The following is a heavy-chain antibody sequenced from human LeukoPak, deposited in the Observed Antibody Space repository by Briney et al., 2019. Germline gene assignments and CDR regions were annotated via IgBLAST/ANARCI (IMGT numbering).Heavy chain of an antibody. CDR2: IYYSGST. D-gene: IGHD6-19*01. CDR1: GGSISSYY. CDR3: ATPREGQQWLVLDY. V-gene: IGHV4-59*08. Sequence: SETLSLTCTVSGGSISSYYWSWIRQPPGKGLEWIGYIYYSGSTNYNPSLKSRVTISVDTSKNQFSLKLSSVTAADTAVYYCATPREGQQWLVLDYWGQGTLVTVSS. J-gene: IGHJ4*02.